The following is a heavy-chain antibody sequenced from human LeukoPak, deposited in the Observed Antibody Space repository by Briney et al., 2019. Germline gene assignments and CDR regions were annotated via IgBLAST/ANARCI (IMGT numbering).Heavy chain of an antibody. J-gene: IGHJ4*02. D-gene: IGHD3-16*02. Sequence: ASVKVSCKASGYTFTSYGISWVRQAPGQGLEWMGWISAYNGNTNYAQKLQGRVTMTTDTSTSTAYMELRSLRSDDTAVYYCARVKPNYDYVWGSYRTYYFDYWGQGTLVTVS. V-gene: IGHV1-18*01. CDR3: ARVKPNYDYVWGSYRTYYFDY. CDR2: ISAYNGNT. CDR1: GYTFTSYG.